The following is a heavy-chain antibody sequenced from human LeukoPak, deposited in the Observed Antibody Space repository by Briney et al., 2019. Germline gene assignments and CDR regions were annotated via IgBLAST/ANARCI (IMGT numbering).Heavy chain of an antibody. J-gene: IGHJ5*02. CDR1: GGSISSYY. D-gene: IGHD3-10*01. Sequence: SETLSLTCTVSGGSISSYYWSWIRQPAGKGLEWIGRIYSSGSTNYNPSLRGRVTMSVDTSNNQFSLTLISVTAADTAVYYCARNLVPYFGELDPWGRGTLVTVSS. CDR3: ARNLVPYFGELDP. CDR2: IYSSGST. V-gene: IGHV4-4*07.